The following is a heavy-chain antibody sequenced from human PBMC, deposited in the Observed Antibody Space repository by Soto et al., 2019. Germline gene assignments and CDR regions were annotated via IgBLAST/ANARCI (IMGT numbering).Heavy chain of an antibody. V-gene: IGHV4-61*01. CDR1: GDSISSGNYY. CDR3: ARLTQYSSGWDFDY. D-gene: IGHD6-19*01. CDR2: IYYSGST. Sequence: SETLSLTCTVSGDSISSGNYYWSWIRQPPGKGLEWIGYIYYSGSTNYNPSLKSRVTISVDTSKNQFSLKLSSVTAADTAVYYCARLTQYSSGWDFDYWGQGTLVTVSS. J-gene: IGHJ4*02.